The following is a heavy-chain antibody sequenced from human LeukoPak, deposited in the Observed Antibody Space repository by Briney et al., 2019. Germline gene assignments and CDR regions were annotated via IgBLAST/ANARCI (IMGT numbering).Heavy chain of an antibody. V-gene: IGHV4-59*01. CDR3: ARDSGYCSSTSCPGLDY. CDR1: GGSISSYY. J-gene: IGHJ4*02. CDR2: IYYSGST. D-gene: IGHD2-2*01. Sequence: SETLSLTCTVSGGSISSYYWSWIRQPPGKGLEWIGYIYYSGSTNYNPSPKSRVTISVDTSKNQFSLKLSSVTAADTAVYYCARDSGYCSSTSCPGLDYWGQGTLVTVSS.